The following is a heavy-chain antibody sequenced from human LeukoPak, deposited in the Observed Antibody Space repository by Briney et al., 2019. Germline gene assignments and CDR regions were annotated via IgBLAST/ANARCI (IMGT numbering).Heavy chain of an antibody. CDR3: AATIRGTAMVSKYYFDY. Sequence: PSETLSLTCAVYGGSFSGYYWSWIRQPPGKGLEWIGEINHSGSTNYNPSLKSRVTISVDTSKNQFSLKLSSVTAADTAVYYCAATIRGTAMVSKYYFDYWGQGTLVTVSS. V-gene: IGHV4-34*01. J-gene: IGHJ4*02. CDR1: GGSFSGYY. CDR2: INHSGST. D-gene: IGHD5-18*01.